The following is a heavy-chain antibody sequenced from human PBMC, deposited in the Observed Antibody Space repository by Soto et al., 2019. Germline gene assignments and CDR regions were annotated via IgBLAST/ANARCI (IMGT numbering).Heavy chain of an antibody. Sequence: QVQLVDSGGGVVQPGRSLRLSCVVSGFTFRNYGMHWVRQAPGKGLEWVAVIAYDGSYRNYADSVKGRFTISRDNSENTRYMQMDRLTTEDTAVYYCAKDRLGHSGSSDNGLDVWSQGTTVTVSS. V-gene: IGHV3-30*18. CDR2: IAYDGSYR. CDR3: AKDRLGHSGSSDNGLDV. CDR1: GFTFRNYG. J-gene: IGHJ6*02. D-gene: IGHD1-26*01.